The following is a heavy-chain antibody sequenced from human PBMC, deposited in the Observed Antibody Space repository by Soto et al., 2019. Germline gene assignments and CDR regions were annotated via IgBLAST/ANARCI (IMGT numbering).Heavy chain of an antibody. CDR1: GFTFSDYW. CDR3: ARDDRRVGRSGFDI. V-gene: IGHV3-7*03. D-gene: IGHD2-2*01. Sequence: EVQLVESGGGLVQPGGSLRLSCTASGFTFSDYWMTWFRQAPGKGLEWGANVKQDGTEQYHVDSVRGRFTLSRDNAKNSRYLQTNSLRADDTAVYYCARDDRRVGRSGFDIWGRGTRVTVSA. J-gene: IGHJ3*02. CDR2: VKQDGTEQ.